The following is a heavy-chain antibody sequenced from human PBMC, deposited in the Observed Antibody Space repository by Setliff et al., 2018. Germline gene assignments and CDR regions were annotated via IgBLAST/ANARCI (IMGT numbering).Heavy chain of an antibody. CDR1: GGSMTDFF. CDR3: ARGLNTESWTPLY. D-gene: IGHD2-15*01. Sequence: NPSETLSLTCSVAGGSMTDFFWHWFRRPPGKGLEWIGYIYTKGGTNYSPSLKSRVTMSVDRSRNQFSLTLSSVSAADMAVYYCARGLNTESWTPLYWSPGTLVTAPQ. J-gene: IGHJ4*02. CDR2: IYTKGGT. V-gene: IGHV4-4*08.